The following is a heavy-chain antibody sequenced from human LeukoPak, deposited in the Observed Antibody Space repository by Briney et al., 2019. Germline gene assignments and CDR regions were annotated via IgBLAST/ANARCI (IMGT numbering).Heavy chain of an antibody. CDR2: ISAYNGNT. D-gene: IGHD6-19*01. Sequence: ASVKVSFKASGYTFTSYGISWVRQAPGQGLEWMGWISAYNGNTNYAQKLQGRVTMTTDPSTSTAYMELRSLRSDDTAVYYCARAGVTAVAGDYYYYGMDVWGQGTTVTVSS. CDR1: GYTFTSYG. J-gene: IGHJ6*02. CDR3: ARAGVTAVAGDYYYYGMDV. V-gene: IGHV1-18*01.